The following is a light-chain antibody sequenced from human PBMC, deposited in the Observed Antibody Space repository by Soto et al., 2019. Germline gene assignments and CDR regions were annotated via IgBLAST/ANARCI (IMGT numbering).Light chain of an antibody. CDR1: QGIRND. CDR2: KAS. CDR3: QQYNSYSWT. V-gene: IGKV1-17*01. Sequence: DIQMTQSPSSLSASVGDRVTITCRASQGIRNDLGWYQQEPGKAPKRLIYKASTLESGVPSRFGGSGSGTEFTLTISSLQPDDFAIYYCQQYNSYSWTFGQGTKV. J-gene: IGKJ1*01.